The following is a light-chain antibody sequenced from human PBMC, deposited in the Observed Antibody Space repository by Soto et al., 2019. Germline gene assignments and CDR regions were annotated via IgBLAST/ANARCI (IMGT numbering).Light chain of an antibody. V-gene: IGKV3-11*01. CDR3: QQRGNWLGYS. Sequence: EIVLTRSPATLSLSPGERATLSCRASQSLGSLLAWYQQKPGQAPRLLIYDASNRATGIPARFSGSGSGTDFTLTISSLEPEDFAVYYCQQRGNWLGYSFGRGTKLEI. CDR2: DAS. CDR1: QSLGSL. J-gene: IGKJ2*03.